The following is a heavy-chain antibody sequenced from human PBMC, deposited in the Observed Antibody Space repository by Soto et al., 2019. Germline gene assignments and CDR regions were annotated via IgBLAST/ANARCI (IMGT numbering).Heavy chain of an antibody. Sequence: PGASLKISCTGSGYSFTSYWIGGVRQMPGKGLEWMGIIYPGDSDTRYSPSFQGQVTISADKSISTAYLKWSSLKAADTAMYYCARHANYDFWSGYTRPYYYGMDVWGQGTTVTVSS. D-gene: IGHD3-3*01. CDR1: GYSFTSYW. CDR2: IYPGDSDT. J-gene: IGHJ6*02. V-gene: IGHV5-51*01. CDR3: ARHANYDFWSGYTRPYYYGMDV.